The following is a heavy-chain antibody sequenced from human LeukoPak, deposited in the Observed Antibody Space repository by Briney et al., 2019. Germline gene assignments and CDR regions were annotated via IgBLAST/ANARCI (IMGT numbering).Heavy chain of an antibody. V-gene: IGHV3-69-1*01. CDR2: IGSDNKP. Sequence: NPGGSLRLSCEASGFTFSAYAMTWVRQAPGKGLEWVSSIGSDNKPHYSESVKGRFAISRDNAKNSLYLQTNSLRAEDTALYYCARDQGGTGSWYEGEGYWGQGTLVTVSS. CDR1: GFTFSAYA. D-gene: IGHD6-13*01. CDR3: ARDQGGTGSWYEGEGY. J-gene: IGHJ4*02.